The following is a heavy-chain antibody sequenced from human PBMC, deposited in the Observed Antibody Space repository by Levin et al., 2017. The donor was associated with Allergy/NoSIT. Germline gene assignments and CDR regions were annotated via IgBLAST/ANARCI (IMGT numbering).Heavy chain of an antibody. Sequence: GGSLRLSCAASGFTFSKYAMTWVRQAPEKGLEWVSSISDGNTYYAESVKGRFTISRDNSKNTLYLQMDSLRADDTAVYSCAKDAVTGNSRWDAFDIWGQGTVVTVSS. V-gene: IGHV3-23*01. CDR2: ISDGNT. J-gene: IGHJ3*02. CDR3: AKDAVTGNSRWDAFDI. CDR1: GFTFSKYA. D-gene: IGHD4-23*01.